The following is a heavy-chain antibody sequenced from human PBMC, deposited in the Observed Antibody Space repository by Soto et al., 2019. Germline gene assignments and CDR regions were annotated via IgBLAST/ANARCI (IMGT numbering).Heavy chain of an antibody. D-gene: IGHD4-17*01. Sequence: SETLSLTCTVSGGSISSYYWSWIRQPPGKGLEWIGYIYYSGSTNYNPSLKSRVTISVDTSKNQFSLDLTSVTAADTAVYYCAREGDYGQFLGHWGQGTLVTVSS. V-gene: IGHV4-59*01. CDR1: GGSISSYY. J-gene: IGHJ4*02. CDR2: IYYSGST. CDR3: AREGDYGQFLGH.